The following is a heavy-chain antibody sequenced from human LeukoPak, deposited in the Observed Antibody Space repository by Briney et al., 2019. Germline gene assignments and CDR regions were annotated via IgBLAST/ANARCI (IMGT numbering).Heavy chain of an antibody. CDR1: GGSFSGYY. CDR3: ARLGCSSTSCYFHYYMDV. Sequence: SKTLSLTCAVYGGSFSGYYWSWIRQPPGKGLEWIGEINHSGSTNYNPSLKSRVTISVDTSKNQFSLKLSSVTAADTAVYYCARLGCSSTSCYFHYYMDVWGKGTTVTVSS. J-gene: IGHJ6*03. D-gene: IGHD2-2*01. CDR2: INHSGST. V-gene: IGHV4-34*01.